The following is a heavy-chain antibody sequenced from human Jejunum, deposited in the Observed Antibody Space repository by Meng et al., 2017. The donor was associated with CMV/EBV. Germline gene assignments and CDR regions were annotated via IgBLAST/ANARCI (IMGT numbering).Heavy chain of an antibody. V-gene: IGHV1-2*04. D-gene: IGHD1-1*01. CDR2: INPNTGGT. CDR1: GYTFTGYY. J-gene: IGHJ5*02. CDR3: ARGRYELMWGLFDP. Sequence: QGQLVKSGAGVKKPGASGKVSCKASGYTFTGYYIHWVRQAPGQGLEWMGWINPNTGGTKYAQKFQGWVTLTRDTSISTAYMELSRLRSDDTAVYYCARGRYELMWGLFDPWGQGTLVTVSS.